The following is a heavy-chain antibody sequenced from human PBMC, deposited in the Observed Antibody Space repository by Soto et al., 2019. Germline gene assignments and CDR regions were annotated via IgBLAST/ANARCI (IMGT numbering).Heavy chain of an antibody. V-gene: IGHV1-46*01. CDR2: INAGGGNT. D-gene: IGHD6-13*01. Sequence: ASVKVSCKASGYTFTSYAMHWVRQAPGQGLEWMGIINAGGGNTSYAQKFQGRVTMTRDTSTSTVYMELSSLRSEDTAVYYCESATDDSSSWEYYFDYWGQGTLVTVSS. CDR3: ESATDDSSSWEYYFDY. J-gene: IGHJ4*02. CDR1: GYTFTSYA.